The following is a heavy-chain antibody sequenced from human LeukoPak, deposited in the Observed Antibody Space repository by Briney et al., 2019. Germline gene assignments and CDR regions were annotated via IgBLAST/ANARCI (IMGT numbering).Heavy chain of an antibody. CDR1: GGSISSYY. V-gene: IGHV4-59*01. Sequence: SETLSLTCTVSGGSISSYYWSWIRQPPGKGLEWIGYIYYSGSTNYNPSLKSRVTITLDKSKNQFSLKLSSVTAADTAVYYCAWYHGGVGLDYWGQGTLVTVSS. J-gene: IGHJ4*02. CDR2: IYYSGST. D-gene: IGHD2-8*02. CDR3: AWYHGGVGLDY.